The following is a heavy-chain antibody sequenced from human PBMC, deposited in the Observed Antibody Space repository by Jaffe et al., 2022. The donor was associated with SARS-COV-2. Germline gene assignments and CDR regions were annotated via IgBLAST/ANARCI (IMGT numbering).Heavy chain of an antibody. J-gene: IGHJ4*02. D-gene: IGHD2-15*01. Sequence: QVQLVQSGSELKKPGASVKVSCKASGYTFTTYAMNWVRQAPGQGLEWVGWINTFTGSPTYAQGFTGRFVFSLDTSVNTAYLQVSGLRAEDTAVYYCARGAGTCSENRCYGDYWGQGTLVTVSS. CDR2: INTFTGSP. CDR1: GYTFTTYA. V-gene: IGHV7-4-1*02. CDR3: ARGAGTCSENRCYGDY.